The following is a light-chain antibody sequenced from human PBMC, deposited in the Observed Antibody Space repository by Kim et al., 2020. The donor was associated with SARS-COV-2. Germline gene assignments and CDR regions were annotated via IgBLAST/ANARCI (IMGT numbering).Light chain of an antibody. CDR3: QAWDSSTAV. Sequence: SPGQTASITCSGDKLGDKYACWYQQKPGQSPVLVIYQDSKRPSGIPGRFSGSNSGNTATLSISGTQAMDEADYYCQAWDSSTAVVGGGTQLTVL. J-gene: IGLJ3*02. CDR2: QDS. V-gene: IGLV3-1*01. CDR1: KLGDKY.